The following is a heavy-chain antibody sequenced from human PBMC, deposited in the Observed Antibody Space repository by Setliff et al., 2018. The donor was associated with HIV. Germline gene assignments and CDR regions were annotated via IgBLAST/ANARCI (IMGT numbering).Heavy chain of an antibody. D-gene: IGHD6-19*01. CDR3: ASGREAVAGALHFDY. V-gene: IGHV4-39*07. CDR2: LFYNGNT. CDR1: GGSISNNSYY. J-gene: IGHJ4*02. Sequence: SETLSLTCTVSGGSISNNSYYWGWVRQPPGKGLELIGNLFYNGNTYYNPSLKSRVTISVDTSKNQFSLKLNSVTAADTAVYYCASGREAVAGALHFDYWGQGPLVTVSS.